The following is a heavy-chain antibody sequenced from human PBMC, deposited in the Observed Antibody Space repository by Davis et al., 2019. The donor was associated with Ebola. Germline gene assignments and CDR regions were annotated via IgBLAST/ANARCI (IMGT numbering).Heavy chain of an antibody. Sequence: SETLSLTCTVSSGSISSYYWSWIRQPPGKGLEWIGSIYYSGSTNYNPSLKSRVTISVDTSKNQFSLKLSSVTAADTAVYYCARGPRWLRSHFDYWGQGTLVTVSS. CDR3: ARGPRWLRSHFDY. CDR1: SGSISSYY. V-gene: IGHV4-59*12. CDR2: IYYSGST. J-gene: IGHJ4*02. D-gene: IGHD5-12*01.